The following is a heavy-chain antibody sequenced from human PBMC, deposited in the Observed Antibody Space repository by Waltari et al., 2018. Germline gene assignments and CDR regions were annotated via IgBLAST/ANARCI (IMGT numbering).Heavy chain of an antibody. CDR1: GGSISSGSYY. D-gene: IGHD4-4*01. CDR2: IYTSGST. Sequence: QVQLQESGPGLVKPSQTLSLTCTVSGGSISSGSYYWSWIRQPAGKGLEWIGRIYTSGSTNYNPSLKSRVTISVDTSKNQFSLKLSSVTAADTAVYYCARVGTATTVTPDNWFDPWGQGTLVTVSS. J-gene: IGHJ5*02. CDR3: ARVGTATTVTPDNWFDP. V-gene: IGHV4-61*02.